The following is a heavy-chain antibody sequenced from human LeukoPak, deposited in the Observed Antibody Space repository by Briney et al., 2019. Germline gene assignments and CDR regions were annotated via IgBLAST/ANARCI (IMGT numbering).Heavy chain of an antibody. CDR3: AKSNLVAYYDFWSAPGTAFFDY. CDR1: GFTFSSYG. Sequence: GGSLRLSCAASGFTFSSYGMHWVRQAPGKGLEWVALISYDGSNKYYVDSVKGRFTISRDNSKSTLYLQMNSLRAEDTAVHYCAKSNLVAYYDFWSAPGTAFFDYWGQGTLVTVSS. V-gene: IGHV3-30*18. CDR2: ISYDGSNK. D-gene: IGHD3-3*01. J-gene: IGHJ4*02.